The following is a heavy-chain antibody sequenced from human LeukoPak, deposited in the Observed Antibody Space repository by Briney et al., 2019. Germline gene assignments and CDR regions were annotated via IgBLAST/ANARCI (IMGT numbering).Heavy chain of an antibody. D-gene: IGHD3-9*01. CDR2: ISSSGSTI. CDR3: ARALGGYDILTGFPNWFDA. CDR1: GFIFSDYY. J-gene: IGHJ5*02. Sequence: GGSLRLSCAASGFIFSDYYMSWIRQAPGKGLEWVSYISSSGSTIYYADSVKGRFTISRDNAKNSLYLQMDSLRAEDTAVYYCARALGGYDILTGFPNWFDAWGQGTLVTVSS. V-gene: IGHV3-11*01.